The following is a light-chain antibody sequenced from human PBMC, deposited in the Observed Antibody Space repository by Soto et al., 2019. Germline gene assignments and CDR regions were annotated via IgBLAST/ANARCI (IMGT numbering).Light chain of an antibody. Sequence: QSVLTQPASVSGSPGQSITISCTGTSSDVGGYEFVSWYQQHPGKAPKLMIYKVSNRPSGVSSRFSGSKSGNTASLTISGLQAEDEADYYCCSYAGSYTYVFGTGTKVTVL. CDR2: KVS. CDR3: CSYAGSYTYV. J-gene: IGLJ1*01. CDR1: SSDVGGYEF. V-gene: IGLV2-14*01.